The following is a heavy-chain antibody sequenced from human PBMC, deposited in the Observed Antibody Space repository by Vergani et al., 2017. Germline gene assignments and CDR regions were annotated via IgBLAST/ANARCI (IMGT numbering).Heavy chain of an antibody. J-gene: IGHJ6*03. D-gene: IGHD6-13*01. CDR1: GGSISSSSYY. CDR2: IYYSGST. V-gene: IGHV4-39*01. Sequence: QLQLQESGPGLVKPSETLSLTCTVSGGSISSSSYYWGWIRQPPGKGLEGIWSIYYSGSTYYNPSLKTRVTISVYTSKNQLSLKLSSVTAADTSVYYCARHVVAAAAILYYYYYYMDVWGKGTSVTVSS. CDR3: ARHVVAAAAILYYYYYYMDV.